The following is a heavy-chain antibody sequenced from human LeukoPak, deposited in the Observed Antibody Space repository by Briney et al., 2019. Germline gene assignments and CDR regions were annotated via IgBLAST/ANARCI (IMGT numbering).Heavy chain of an antibody. CDR3: ARAYDSSGYYFDY. CDR1: GGSISGDY. CDR2: IYTSGST. Sequence: SETLSLTCTVSGGSISGDYWSWIRQPAGTGLEWIGRIYTSGSTIYNPSLKSRVTISVDTSKNQFSLKLSSVTAADTAVYYCARAYDSSGYYFDYWGQGTLVTVSS. V-gene: IGHV4-4*07. J-gene: IGHJ4*02. D-gene: IGHD3-22*01.